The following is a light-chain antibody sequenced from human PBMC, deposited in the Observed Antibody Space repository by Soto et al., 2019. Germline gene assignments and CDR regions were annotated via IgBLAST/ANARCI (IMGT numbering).Light chain of an antibody. V-gene: IGKV3-11*01. Sequence: EIVLTQSPATVSLSPGERATLSCWASQSLSSYLAWYQQKPGQAPRLLIYDASNRANGIPARFTGSGSGTDFTLTISSLEPEDFAVYFCQQYGSSPRKYTFGQGTKLEIK. CDR3: QQYGSSPRKYT. CDR1: QSLSSY. CDR2: DAS. J-gene: IGKJ2*01.